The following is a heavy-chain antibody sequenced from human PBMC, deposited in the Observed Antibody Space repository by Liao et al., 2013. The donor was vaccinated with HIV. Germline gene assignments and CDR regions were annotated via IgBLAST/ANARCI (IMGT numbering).Heavy chain of an antibody. V-gene: IGHV4-61*02. J-gene: IGHJ4*02. Sequence: QVQLQESGPGLVKPSQTLSLSCTVSGGSINSGNYYWSWIRQPAGKGLEWIGRIYSSGSTKYNPSLKSRVTISVDTSKNQFSLKLNSVTAADTAVYYCARLDRQLARGFDYWGQGTLVTVSS. D-gene: IGHD1-1*01. CDR1: GGSINSGNYY. CDR2: IYSSGST. CDR3: ARLDRQLARGFDY.